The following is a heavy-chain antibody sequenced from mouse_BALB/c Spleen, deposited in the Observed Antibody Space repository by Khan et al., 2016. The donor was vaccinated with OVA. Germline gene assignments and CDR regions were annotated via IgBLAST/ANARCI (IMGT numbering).Heavy chain of an antibody. CDR3: ARLAYYYNSEGFAY. V-gene: IGHV5-6*01. CDR1: GFTFSTYG. Sequence: EVELVESGGDLVKTGGSLKLSCAASGFTFSTYGMSWVRQTPDKRLEWVATINTGGHYTYYIDSVKGRFTISRDNAKNNLYLQMTSLRSEDTAMYYCARLAYYYNSEGFAYWGQGTLGTVSA. CDR2: INTGGHYT. J-gene: IGHJ3*01. D-gene: IGHD1-1*02.